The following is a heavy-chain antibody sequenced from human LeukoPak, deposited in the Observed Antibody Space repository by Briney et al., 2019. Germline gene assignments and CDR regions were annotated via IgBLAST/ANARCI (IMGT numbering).Heavy chain of an antibody. D-gene: IGHD2-2*01. J-gene: IGHJ4*02. Sequence: PGRSLRLSCAASGFTFRSYGMHWVRQAPGKGLEWVAVIWSDGSNKYYADSVKGRFSTSRENSKNTLYLQMNSLRAEDTAVYYCARDYCRSISCFDSWGQGTLVTVSS. CDR1: GFTFRSYG. CDR2: IWSDGSNK. V-gene: IGHV3-33*01. CDR3: ARDYCRSISCFDS.